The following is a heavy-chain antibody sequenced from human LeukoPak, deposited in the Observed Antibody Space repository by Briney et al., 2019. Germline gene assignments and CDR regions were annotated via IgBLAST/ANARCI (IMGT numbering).Heavy chain of an antibody. D-gene: IGHD3-22*01. CDR1: GDSVSSNSAA. CDR3: ARDKYYDTSASYYFDY. CDR2: TYCRSKWYN. J-gene: IGHJ4*02. Sequence: SQTLSLTCAISGDSVSSNSAAWNWIRQSPSRGLEWLGRTYCRSKWYNDYAVSVRSRITIKPDTSKSQFSLQLNSVTPEDTAVYYCARDKYYDTSASYYFDYWGQGTPVTVSS. V-gene: IGHV6-1*01.